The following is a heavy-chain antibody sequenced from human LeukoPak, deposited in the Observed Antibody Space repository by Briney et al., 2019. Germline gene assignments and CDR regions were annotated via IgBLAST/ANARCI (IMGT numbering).Heavy chain of an antibody. J-gene: IGHJ5*02. CDR3: ARDLTGGIAAAGDWFDP. Sequence: GASVQVSCKASGGTFSSYAISWVRQAPGQGLEWMGRINPDSGDTNYLRKFLGRVTMTRDTSISTAYLEVSSLRPDDTATYYCARDLTGGIAAAGDWFDPWGQGTLVTVSS. V-gene: IGHV1-2*06. CDR2: INPDSGDT. D-gene: IGHD6-13*01. CDR1: GGTFSSYA.